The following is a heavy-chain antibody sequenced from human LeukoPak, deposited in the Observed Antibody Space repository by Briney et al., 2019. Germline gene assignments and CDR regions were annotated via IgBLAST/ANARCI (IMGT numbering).Heavy chain of an antibody. CDR3: AKGRLVPDY. CDR1: GFTFSSYA. CDR2: ISGSDGRT. Sequence: GGSLRLSCAASGFTFSSYAMSWVRQAPGKGLEWVATISGSDGRTYYADSVRGRFTISRDNSKNTLYLQMNSLRAEDTAVYYCAKGRLVPDYWGQGVLVTVSS. D-gene: IGHD3-9*01. J-gene: IGHJ4*02. V-gene: IGHV3-23*01.